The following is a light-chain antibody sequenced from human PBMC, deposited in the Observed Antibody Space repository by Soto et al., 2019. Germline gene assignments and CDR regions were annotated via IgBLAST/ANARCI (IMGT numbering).Light chain of an antibody. V-gene: IGKV3-15*01. Sequence: EILMTQSPATLSVSPGERATLSCRASQSVSSNLAWYQQKPGQAPRLLIYGASRRATGIPARFSGSGSGTEFTLTISSLQPEDFAVYYCQQYNNSPPYTFGQGTKLEIK. CDR1: QSVSSN. CDR3: QQYNNSPPYT. CDR2: GAS. J-gene: IGKJ2*01.